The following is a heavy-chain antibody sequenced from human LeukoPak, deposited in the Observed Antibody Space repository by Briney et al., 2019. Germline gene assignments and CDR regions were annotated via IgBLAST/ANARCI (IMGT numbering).Heavy chain of an antibody. CDR2: INAGNGNT. D-gene: IGHD3-22*01. V-gene: IGHV1-3*01. CDR3: ARSIYYDSSGYYYSYYYYGMDV. J-gene: IGHJ6*02. CDR1: GYTFTSFA. Sequence: VASVKVSCTASGYTFTSFAMHWVRQAPGQRLEWMGWINAGNGNTKYSQKFQGRVTITRDTSASTAYMELSSLRSEDTAVYYCARSIYYDSSGYYYSYYYYGMDVWGQGTTVTVSS.